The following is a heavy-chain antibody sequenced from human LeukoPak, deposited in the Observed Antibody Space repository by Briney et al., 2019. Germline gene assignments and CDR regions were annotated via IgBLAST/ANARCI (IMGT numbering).Heavy chain of an antibody. V-gene: IGHV1-2*02. CDR1: GYTFTDYY. CDR3: ARGLSIEGYNFNY. CDR2: IIPSNGGT. J-gene: IGHJ4*02. Sequence: ASVKVSCKASGYTFTDYYIHWLRQARGQGLEWMGWIIPSNGGTNYAPKFRGRVTMTRDTSISTAYMELSRLRSDGTAVYYCARGLSIEGYNFNYWGQGTLVTVSS. D-gene: IGHD5-24*01.